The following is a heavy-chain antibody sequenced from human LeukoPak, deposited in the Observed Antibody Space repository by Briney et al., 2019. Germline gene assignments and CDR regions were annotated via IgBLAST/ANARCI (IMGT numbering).Heavy chain of an antibody. J-gene: IGHJ4*02. CDR2: ISYDGSNK. V-gene: IGHV3-30-3*01. D-gene: IGHD6-19*01. CDR1: GFTFSSYA. CDR3: ARDLRYSSGWAELDY. Sequence: GGSLRLSCAASGFTFSSYAMSWVRQAPGKGLEWVAVISYDGSNKYYADSVKGRFTISRDNSKNTLYLQMNSLRAEDTAVYYCARDLRYSSGWAELDYWGQGTLVTVSS.